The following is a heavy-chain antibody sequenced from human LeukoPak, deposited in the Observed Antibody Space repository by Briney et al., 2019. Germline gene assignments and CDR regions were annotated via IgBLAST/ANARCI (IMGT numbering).Heavy chain of an antibody. CDR2: INSDGSST. CDR1: GFTFSSYW. V-gene: IGHV3-74*01. D-gene: IGHD2-2*01. Sequence: GGSQRLSCAASGFTFSSYWMHWVRQAPGKGLVWVSRINSDGSSTSYADSVKGRSTISRDNAKNTLYLQMNSLRAEDTAVYYCARGYCSSTSCHLSSWGQGTLVTVSS. J-gene: IGHJ4*02. CDR3: ARGYCSSTSCHLSS.